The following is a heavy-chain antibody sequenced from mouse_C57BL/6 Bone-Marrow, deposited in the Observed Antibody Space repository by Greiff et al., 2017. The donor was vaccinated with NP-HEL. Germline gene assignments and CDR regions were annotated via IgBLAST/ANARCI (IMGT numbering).Heavy chain of an antibody. CDR2: IYPGSGYT. Sequence: VQLQQSGAELVRPGASVKLSCKASGYTFTSYCIGWVKQRPGQGLEWIGEIYPGSGYTYYNEKFKGKATLTADKSSSTAYMELRSLTSEDSAVYYCARYSSATDDFDYWGQGTTLTVSS. D-gene: IGHD1-3*01. J-gene: IGHJ2*01. V-gene: IGHV1-81*01. CDR3: ARYSSATDDFDY. CDR1: GYTFTSYC.